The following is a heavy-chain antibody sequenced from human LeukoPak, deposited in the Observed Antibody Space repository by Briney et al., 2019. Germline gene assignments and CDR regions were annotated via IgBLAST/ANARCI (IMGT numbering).Heavy chain of an antibody. CDR3: ARGVYGDYGSGY. J-gene: IGHJ4*02. CDR1: GYTFIGYY. V-gene: IGHV1-2*02. CDR2: INPNSGGT. Sequence: ASVKVSCKASGYTFIGYYMHWVRQAPGQGLEWMGWINPNSGGTNYAQKFQGRVTMTRDTSISTAYMELSSLRSEDTAVYYCARGVYGDYGSGYWGQGTLVTVSS. D-gene: IGHD4-17*01.